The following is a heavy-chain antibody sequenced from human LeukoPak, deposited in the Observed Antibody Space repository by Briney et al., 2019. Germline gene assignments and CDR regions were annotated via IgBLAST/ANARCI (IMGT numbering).Heavy chain of an antibody. D-gene: IGHD2-15*01. Sequence: GGSLRLSCAASGFTFGGFAMSWVRQAPGKGLEWVSAISGSGGSTYYADSVKGRFTISRDNSKNTLYLQMNSLRAEDTAVYYCAKDFSRSQADIDDYWGQGTLVTVSS. J-gene: IGHJ4*02. CDR1: GFTFGGFA. CDR2: ISGSGGST. CDR3: AKDFSRSQADIDDY. V-gene: IGHV3-23*01.